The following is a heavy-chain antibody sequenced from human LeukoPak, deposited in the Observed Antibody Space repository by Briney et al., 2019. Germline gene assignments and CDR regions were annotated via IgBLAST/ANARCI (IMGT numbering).Heavy chain of an antibody. CDR1: GFTFSAYA. Sequence: GGSLRLSCAASGFTFSAYAMSWVRQAPGKGLEWVSGISDSGGSTYYADSVKGHLTISRDNSKKTLYLQMNSLRAEDTAVYYCAKIAPWGKLTATDGFDYWGQRTLVLVSS. CDR2: ISDSGGST. CDR3: AKIAPWGKLTATDGFDY. D-gene: IGHD2-21*02. J-gene: IGHJ4*02. V-gene: IGHV3-23*01.